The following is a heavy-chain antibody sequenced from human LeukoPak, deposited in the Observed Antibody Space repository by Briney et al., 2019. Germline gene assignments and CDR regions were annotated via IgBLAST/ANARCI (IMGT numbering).Heavy chain of an antibody. V-gene: IGHV3-48*01. Sequence: GGSLRLSCTASGFTFSSYSMNWVRQAPGKGLEWISYISSSSSTIYYADSVKGRFTISRDNAKNSLYLQMNSLRAVDTAVYYCAREKSHYGSGSYYFWGQGTLVTVSS. D-gene: IGHD3-10*01. J-gene: IGHJ4*02. CDR3: AREKSHYGSGSYYF. CDR1: GFTFSSYS. CDR2: ISSSSSTI.